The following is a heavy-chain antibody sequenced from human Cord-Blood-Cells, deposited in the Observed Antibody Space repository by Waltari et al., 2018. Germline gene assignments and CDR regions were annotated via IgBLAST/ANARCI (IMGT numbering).Heavy chain of an antibody. V-gene: IGHV3-30*04. CDR3: ARAAAAGFDY. J-gene: IGHJ4*02. Sequence: QVQLVESGGGVVQPGRSLRLSCSASGFTFSSYAMHWVRQAPGKGLEWVAVISYDGSNKYCADSVEGRFTISRDNSKNTLYLQMNSLRAEDTAVYYCARAAAAGFDYWGQGTLVTVSS. CDR2: ISYDGSNK. CDR1: GFTFSSYA. D-gene: IGHD6-13*01.